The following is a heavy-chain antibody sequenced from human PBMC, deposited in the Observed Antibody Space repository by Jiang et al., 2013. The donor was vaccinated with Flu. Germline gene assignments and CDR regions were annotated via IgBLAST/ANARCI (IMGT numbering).Heavy chain of an antibody. D-gene: IGHD3-3*01. Sequence: GSGLVKPSETLSLTCTVSGGSISSYYWSWIRQPPGKGLEWIGYIYYSGSTNYNPSLKSRVTISVDTSKNQFSLKLSSVTAADTAVYYCARGVRFLEWLLGPDYYYYYMDVWGKGTTVTVSS. CDR3: ARGVRFLEWLLGPDYYYYYMDV. J-gene: IGHJ6*03. V-gene: IGHV4-59*01. CDR2: IYYSGST. CDR1: GGSISSYY.